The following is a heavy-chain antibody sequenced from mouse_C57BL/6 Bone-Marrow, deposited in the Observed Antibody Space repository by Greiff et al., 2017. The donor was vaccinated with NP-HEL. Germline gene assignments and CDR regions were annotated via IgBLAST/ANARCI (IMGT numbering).Heavy chain of an antibody. V-gene: IGHV5-6*01. D-gene: IGHD2-4*01. CDR3: ASPYDYDVAWFAY. J-gene: IGHJ3*01. Sequence: EVQLVESGGDLVKPGGSLKLSCAASGFTFSSYGMSWVRQTPDKRLEWVATISSGGSYTYYPDSVKGRFTISRENAKNTLYLQMSILKSEDTAIYYCASPYDYDVAWFAYWGQGTLVTVSA. CDR1: GFTFSSYG. CDR2: ISSGGSYT.